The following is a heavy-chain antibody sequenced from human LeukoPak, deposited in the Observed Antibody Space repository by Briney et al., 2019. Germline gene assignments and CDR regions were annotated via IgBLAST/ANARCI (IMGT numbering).Heavy chain of an antibody. J-gene: IGHJ3*02. CDR2: INPNSGGT. V-gene: IGHV1-2*02. CDR3: ARDSSVIRYFDWLLSYDAFDI. D-gene: IGHD3-9*01. CDR1: GYTFTGYY. Sequence: ASVKVSCKASGYTFTGYYMHWVRQAPGQGLEWMGWINPNSGGTNYAQKLQGRVTMTRDTSISTAYMELSRLRSDDTAVYYCARDSSVIRYFDWLLSYDAFDIWGQGTMVTVSS.